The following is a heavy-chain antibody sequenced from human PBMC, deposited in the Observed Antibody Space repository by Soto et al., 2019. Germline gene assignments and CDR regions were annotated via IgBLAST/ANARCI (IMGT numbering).Heavy chain of an antibody. V-gene: IGHV1-69*02. CDR1: GGTFSSYT. D-gene: IGHD3-9*01. CDR2: IIPILGIA. Sequence: GASVKVSCKASGGTFSSYTISWVRQAPGQGLEWMGRIIPILGIANYAQKFQGRVTITADKSTSTAYMELSSLRSEDTAVYYCARFPFSKFDILTGYGHYWGQGTLVTVSS. J-gene: IGHJ4*02. CDR3: ARFPFSKFDILTGYGHY.